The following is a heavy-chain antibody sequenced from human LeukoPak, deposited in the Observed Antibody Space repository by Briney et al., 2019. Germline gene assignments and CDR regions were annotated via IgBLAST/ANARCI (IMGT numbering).Heavy chain of an antibody. CDR3: ARDRSPWNYVYNWFDP. D-gene: IGHD1-7*01. J-gene: IGHJ5*02. CDR2: INGDGSRT. Sequence: GGSLRLSCAAAGFTFSNYWMHWVRQAPGKGLVWVSRINGDGSRTTYADSVKGRFIISRDNAKNTLYLQTNSLRVEDTAVYYCARDRSPWNYVYNWFDPWGQGTLATVSS. CDR1: GFTFSNYW. V-gene: IGHV3-74*01.